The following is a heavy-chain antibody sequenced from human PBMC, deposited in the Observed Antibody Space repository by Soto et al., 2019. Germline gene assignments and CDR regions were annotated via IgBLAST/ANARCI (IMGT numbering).Heavy chain of an antibody. V-gene: IGHV2-5*02. CDR2: IYWDNDK. J-gene: IGHJ3*02. CDR3: AQLTVTYRGVFGLAAFDI. D-gene: IGHD3-10*01. Sequence: QITLKESAPTLVQPTQTLTLRCTFSGFSLSPVGVGVGWIRQPPGKALEWIAVIYWDNDKRYNPSLSNRLSIIQHLPRHQVVLTMINMDPVDTRTYYCAQLTVTYRGVFGLAAFDIWGQGTLVTVSS. CDR1: GFSLSPVGVG.